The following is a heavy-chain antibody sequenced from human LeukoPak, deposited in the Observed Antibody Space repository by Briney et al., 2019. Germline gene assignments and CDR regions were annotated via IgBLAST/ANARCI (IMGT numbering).Heavy chain of an antibody. D-gene: IGHD1-26*01. Sequence: TGGSLRLSCAASGFTFSSYSINWVRQAPGKGLEWVSSISSSSSYIYYADSVKGRFTISRDNAKNSLYLQMNSLRAEDTAVYYCARNQPTGWEPPLGTADYWGQGTLVTVSS. CDR1: GFTFSSYS. CDR2: ISSSSSYI. J-gene: IGHJ4*02. V-gene: IGHV3-21*01. CDR3: ARNQPTGWEPPLGTADY.